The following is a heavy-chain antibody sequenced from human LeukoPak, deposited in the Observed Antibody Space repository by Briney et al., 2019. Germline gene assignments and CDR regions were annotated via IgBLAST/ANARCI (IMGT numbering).Heavy chain of an antibody. D-gene: IGHD3-22*01. Sequence: GGSLRLSCAASGFTFSSYGMHWVRQAPGKGLEWVAVISYDGVNKWYTDSVKGRFTISRDKNTLYLQMNSLRVEDTAVYYCARGGTYYYDSSGFDPWGQGTLVTVSS. CDR1: GFTFSSYG. CDR2: ISYDGVNK. J-gene: IGHJ5*02. V-gene: IGHV3-30*03. CDR3: ARGGTYYYDSSGFDP.